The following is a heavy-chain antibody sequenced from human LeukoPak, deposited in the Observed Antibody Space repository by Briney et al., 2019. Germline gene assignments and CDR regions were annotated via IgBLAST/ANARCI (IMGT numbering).Heavy chain of an antibody. Sequence: SSETLSLTCTVSGGSISSSSYYWGWIRQPPGKGLEWIGNIYHGGSTYYNPSLKSRVTMSGDTSKNQFSLNLSSVTAADTAVYYCARVTSSSWFEGYFDYWGQGTLVTVSS. D-gene: IGHD6-13*01. J-gene: IGHJ4*02. V-gene: IGHV4-39*07. CDR3: ARVTSSSWFEGYFDY. CDR2: IYHGGST. CDR1: GGSISSSSYY.